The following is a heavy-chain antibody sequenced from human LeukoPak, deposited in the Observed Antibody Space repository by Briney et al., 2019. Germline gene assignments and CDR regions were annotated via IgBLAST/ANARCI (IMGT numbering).Heavy chain of an antibody. D-gene: IGHD6-19*01. V-gene: IGHV4-59*08. CDR1: GGSISSYY. CDR3: ARHRGGSGWYTYYYYYGMDV. CDR2: IYYSGST. J-gene: IGHJ6*02. Sequence: SETLSLTCTVSGGSISSYYWNWIRQPPGKGLEWIGYIYYSGSTNYNPSLKSRVTISVDTSKNQFSLKLRSVNAADTAVYYCARHRGGSGWYTYYYYYGMDVWGQGTTVTVSS.